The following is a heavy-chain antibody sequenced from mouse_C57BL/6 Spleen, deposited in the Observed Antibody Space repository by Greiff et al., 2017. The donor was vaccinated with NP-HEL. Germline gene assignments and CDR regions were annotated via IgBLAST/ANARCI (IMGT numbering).Heavy chain of an antibody. Sequence: VQLQQSGAELVRPGASVTLSCKASGYTFTDYEMHWVKQTPVHGLEWIGAIDPETGGTAYNQKFKGKAILTADKSSSTAYMELRSLTSEDSAVYYCTRDLFITTVVAPYYFDYWGQGTTLTVSS. CDR1: GYTFTDYE. J-gene: IGHJ2*01. V-gene: IGHV1-15*01. D-gene: IGHD1-1*01. CDR2: IDPETGGT. CDR3: TRDLFITTVVAPYYFDY.